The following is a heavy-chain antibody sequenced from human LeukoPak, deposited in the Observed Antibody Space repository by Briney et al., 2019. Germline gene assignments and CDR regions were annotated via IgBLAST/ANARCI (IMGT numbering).Heavy chain of an antibody. CDR2: IYYSGST. CDR3: AREGVHDLFDY. J-gene: IGHJ4*02. Sequence: SETLSLTCTVSGGSVSSGSYYWSWIRQPPGKGLEWIGYIYYSGSTNYNPSLKSRVTISVDTSKNQFSLKLSSVTAADTAVYYCAREGVHDLFDYWGQGTLVTVSS. V-gene: IGHV4-61*01. D-gene: IGHD3-16*01. CDR1: GGSVSSGSYY.